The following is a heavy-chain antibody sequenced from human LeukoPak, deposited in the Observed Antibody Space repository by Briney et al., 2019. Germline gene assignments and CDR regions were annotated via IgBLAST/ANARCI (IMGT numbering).Heavy chain of an antibody. CDR1: GYTFTSYY. D-gene: IGHD4-17*01. CDR2: INPSGGST. J-gene: IGHJ4*02. CDR3: ARALTTVTTRGYFDY. Sequence: ASVKVSCKASGYTFTSYYMHWVRQAPGQGLEWMGIINPSGGSTSYAQKFQGRVTMTRDTSTSTVYMELSSLRSEDTAVYYCARALTTVTTRGYFDYWGQGTLVTVSS. V-gene: IGHV1-46*01.